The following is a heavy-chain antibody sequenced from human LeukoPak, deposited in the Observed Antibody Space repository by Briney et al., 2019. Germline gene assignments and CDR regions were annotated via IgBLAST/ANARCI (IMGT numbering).Heavy chain of an antibody. CDR1: GGSFSVYY. CDR2: INHSGST. J-gene: IGHJ4*02. CDR3: AHYYDSSGPIDY. Sequence: SETLSLTCAVYGGSFSVYYWSWIRQPPGKGLEWIGEINHSGSTNYNPSLKSRVTISVDTSKNQFSLKLSSVTAADTAVYYCAHYYDSSGPIDYWGQGTLVTVSS. D-gene: IGHD3-22*01. V-gene: IGHV4-34*01.